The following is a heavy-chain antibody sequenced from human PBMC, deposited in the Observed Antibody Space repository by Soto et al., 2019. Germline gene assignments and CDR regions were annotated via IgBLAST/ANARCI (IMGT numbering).Heavy chain of an antibody. CDR2: IYYSGST. Sequence: SETLSLTCTVSGGSISSYYWSWIRQPPGKGLEWIGYIYYSGSTNYNPSLKSRVTISVDTSKNQFSLKLSSVTAADTAVYYCARHLPTIVAGSFDIWGQGTMVTVSS. CDR3: ARHLPTIVAGSFDI. D-gene: IGHD2-15*01. J-gene: IGHJ3*02. V-gene: IGHV4-59*08. CDR1: GGSISSYY.